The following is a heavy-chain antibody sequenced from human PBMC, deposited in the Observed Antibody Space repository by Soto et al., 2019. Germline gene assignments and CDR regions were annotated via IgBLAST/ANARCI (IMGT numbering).Heavy chain of an antibody. CDR2: SRNRANGYTT. J-gene: IGHJ4*02. V-gene: IGHV3-72*01. CDR1: GFTFSDHY. Sequence: EVQLVESGGGLVQPGGSLRLSCAVSGFTFSDHYMDWVRQVPGKGLEWIARSRNRANGYTTVYPTSVKCRFTISRDASKNSLFLQMNSLKTEDTALYYCVRGFNSFDSWGQGTLVTVSS. CDR3: VRGFNSFDS.